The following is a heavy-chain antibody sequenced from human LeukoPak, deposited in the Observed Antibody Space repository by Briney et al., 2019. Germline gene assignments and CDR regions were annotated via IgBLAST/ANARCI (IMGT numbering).Heavy chain of an antibody. V-gene: IGHV3-23*01. CDR1: GFTFSSYA. Sequence: PGGSLRLSCAASGFTFSSYAMSWVRQAPGKGLEWVSAINGSGGSTYYADSVKGRFTISRDNSKNTLYLQMNSLRAEDTAVYYCAKGGAGYYDFWSGYYAAKDYYMDVWGKGTTVTVSS. CDR2: INGSGGST. CDR3: AKGGAGYYDFWSGYYAAKDYYMDV. J-gene: IGHJ6*03. D-gene: IGHD3-3*01.